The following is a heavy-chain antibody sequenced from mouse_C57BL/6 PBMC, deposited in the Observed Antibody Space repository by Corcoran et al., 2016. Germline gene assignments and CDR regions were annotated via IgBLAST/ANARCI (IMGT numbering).Heavy chain of an antibody. CDR1: GYSITSGYY. CDR2: ISYDGSN. D-gene: IGHD3-1*01. CDR3: AREGGLLPYYFDY. Sequence: DVQLQESGPGLVKPSQSLSLTCSVTGYSITSGYYWNWIRQFPGNKLEWMGYISYDGSNNYNPSLKNRISITRDTSKNQFFLKLNSVTTEDTATYYCAREGGLLPYYFDYWGQGTTLTVSS. V-gene: IGHV3-6*01. J-gene: IGHJ2*01.